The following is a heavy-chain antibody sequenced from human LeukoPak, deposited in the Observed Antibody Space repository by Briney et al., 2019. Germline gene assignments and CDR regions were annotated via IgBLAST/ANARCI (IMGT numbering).Heavy chain of an antibody. D-gene: IGHD5-24*01. V-gene: IGHV6-1*01. J-gene: IGHJ5*02. CDR3: ARADGDRDGYNFWFDP. CDR2: TYYRSKWYN. Sequence: SQTLSLTCAISGDSVSRNSAAWNWIRQSPSRGLEWLGRTYYRSKWYNDYAVSVESRITINPDTSKNQFSLQLNSVTPEDTAVYYCARADGDRDGYNFWFDPWGQGTLATVSS. CDR1: GDSVSRNSAA.